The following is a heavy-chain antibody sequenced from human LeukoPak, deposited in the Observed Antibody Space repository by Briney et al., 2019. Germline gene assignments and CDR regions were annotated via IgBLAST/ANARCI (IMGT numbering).Heavy chain of an antibody. D-gene: IGHD5-12*01. CDR2: INHSGST. Sequence: PSETLSLTCAVYGGSFSGHYWSWIRQPPGKGLEWIGEINHSGSTNYNPSLKSRVTISVDTSKNQFSLKLSSVTAADTAVYYCARGGGYVGYYFDYWGQGTLVTVSS. CDR1: GGSFSGHY. J-gene: IGHJ4*02. CDR3: ARGGGYVGYYFDY. V-gene: IGHV4-34*01.